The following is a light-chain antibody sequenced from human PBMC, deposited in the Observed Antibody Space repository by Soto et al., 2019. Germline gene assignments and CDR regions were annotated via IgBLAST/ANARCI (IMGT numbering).Light chain of an antibody. CDR2: DAS. CDR3: QQRSNWPPD. Sequence: ESVLTQSPATLYLSPGERATLSCRASQSVSSYLAWYQQKPGQAPRLLIYDASNRAPGVPARFSGSGSGTDFPLTISSLEPEDFAVYYCQQRSNWPPDFGQGTRLEI. V-gene: IGKV3-11*01. CDR1: QSVSSY. J-gene: IGKJ5*01.